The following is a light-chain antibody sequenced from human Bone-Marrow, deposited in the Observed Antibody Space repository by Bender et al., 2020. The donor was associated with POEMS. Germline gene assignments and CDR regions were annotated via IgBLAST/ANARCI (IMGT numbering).Light chain of an antibody. Sequence: QSALTQPASVSGSPGQSITISCTGSSSDIGDYDYVSWYQQHPGRVPKLIIYDVTNRPSGVSHRFSGSKSGNTASLTISGLQPEDEGDYYCSSYTGVATVLFGGGTRVTVL. V-gene: IGLV2-14*03. CDR1: SSDIGDYDY. CDR2: DVT. CDR3: SSYTGVATVL. J-gene: IGLJ2*01.